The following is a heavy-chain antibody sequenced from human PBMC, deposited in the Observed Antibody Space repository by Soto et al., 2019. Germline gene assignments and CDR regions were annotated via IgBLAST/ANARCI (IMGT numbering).Heavy chain of an antibody. V-gene: IGHV4-59*01. CDR3: GSVRPSGYVLS. D-gene: IGHD6-25*01. CDR2: VYFSGNT. J-gene: IGHJ5*02. CDR1: GGAIISYD. Sequence: SETLCVTCTVSGGAIISYDWTWIRQSPGKGLEWIGYVYFSGNTNYNPSLKSRVTISIDTSKNQFSLRLASVTAADTAFYYCGSVRPSGYVLSWGQGTLVTV.